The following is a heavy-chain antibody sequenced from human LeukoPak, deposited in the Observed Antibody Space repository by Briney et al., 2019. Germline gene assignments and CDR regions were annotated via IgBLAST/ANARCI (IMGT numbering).Heavy chain of an antibody. V-gene: IGHV4-59*08. CDR2: IYYSGST. Sequence: SETLSLTCTVAGGSISRDYWSWIRQRPGKGLEWIGYIYYSGSTNYNPSLKSRVTMSVDTSKNQFSLKLSSVTAADTAVYYCARRHSYNWFDPWGQGALVTVSS. CDR1: GGSISRDY. D-gene: IGHD6-6*01. J-gene: IGHJ5*02. CDR3: ARRHSYNWFDP.